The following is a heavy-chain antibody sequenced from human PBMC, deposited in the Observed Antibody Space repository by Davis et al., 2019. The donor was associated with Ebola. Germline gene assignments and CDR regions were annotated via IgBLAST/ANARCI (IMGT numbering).Heavy chain of an antibody. CDR1: GYTFTTYG. V-gene: IGHV1-18*01. Sequence: AASVKVSCKASGYTFTTYGITWLRQAPGQGLEWVGWISAYSGRTNYAQKFQGRVTLTTDTSTSTAYMELRSLRSDDTAVYYCARDWGYCSGGSCYPTYYYYGMDVWGQGTTVTVSS. CDR2: ISAYSGRT. CDR3: ARDWGYCSGGSCYPTYYYYGMDV. D-gene: IGHD2-15*01. J-gene: IGHJ6*02.